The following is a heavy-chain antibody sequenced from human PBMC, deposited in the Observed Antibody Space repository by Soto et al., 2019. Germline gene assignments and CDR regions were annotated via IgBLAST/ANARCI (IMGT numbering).Heavy chain of an antibody. CDR2: IYYSGST. CDR1: GGSISSYY. Sequence: SETLSLTCTVSGGSISSYYWSWIRQPPGKGLEWIGYIYYSGSTNYNPSLKSRVTISVDTSKNQFSLKLSSVTAADTAVYYCASSDAVAGNYIDYWGQGTLVTVSS. J-gene: IGHJ4*02. D-gene: IGHD6-19*01. V-gene: IGHV4-59*01. CDR3: ASSDAVAGNYIDY.